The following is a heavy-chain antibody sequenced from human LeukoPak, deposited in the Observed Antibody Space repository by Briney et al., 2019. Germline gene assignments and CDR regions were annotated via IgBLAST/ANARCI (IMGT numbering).Heavy chain of an antibody. CDR2: INPSGGST. J-gene: IGHJ6*02. Sequence: GASVKVSCKASGYTFTSYYMHWVRQAPGQGLEWMGIINPSGGSTSYAQKFQGRVTMTRDTSTSTVYMELSSLRSEDTAVYYCARMGSDGSSGSFYYYYGMDVWGQGTTVTVSS. CDR3: ARMGSDGSSGSFYYYYGMDV. CDR1: GYTFTSYY. V-gene: IGHV1-46*01. D-gene: IGHD6-19*01.